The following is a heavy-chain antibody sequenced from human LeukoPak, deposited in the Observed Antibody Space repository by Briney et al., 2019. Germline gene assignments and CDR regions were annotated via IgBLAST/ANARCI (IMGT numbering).Heavy chain of an antibody. CDR3: ARTGGRDGYNALDY. CDR1: GGSFSGYY. J-gene: IGHJ4*02. D-gene: IGHD5-12*01. V-gene: IGHV4-34*01. Sequence: KPSETLSLTCAVYGGSFSGYYWSWIRQPPGKGLEWIGEINHSGSTNYNPSLKSRVTISVDTSKNQFSLKLSSVTAADTAVYYCARTGGRDGYNALDYWGQGTLVTVSS. CDR2: INHSGST.